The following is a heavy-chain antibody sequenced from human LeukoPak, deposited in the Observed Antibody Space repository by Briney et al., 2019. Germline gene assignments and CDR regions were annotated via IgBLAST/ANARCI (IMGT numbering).Heavy chain of an antibody. CDR1: GFTVSSNY. Sequence: GGSLRLSCAASGFTVSSNYMSWVRQAPGKGLEWVSVIYSGGSTYYADSVKGRFTISRGNSKKTLYLQMNSLRPEDTAVYYCARCTASCYANAFDVWGQGTLLTVSS. CDR3: ARCTASCYANAFDV. J-gene: IGHJ3*01. D-gene: IGHD2-2*01. CDR2: IYSGGST. V-gene: IGHV3-66*01.